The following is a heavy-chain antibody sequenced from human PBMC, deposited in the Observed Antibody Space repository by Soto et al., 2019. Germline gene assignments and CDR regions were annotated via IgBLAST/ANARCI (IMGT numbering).Heavy chain of an antibody. CDR3: AREVVNSYGRGRAFDF. Sequence: ASVKVSCKASGYTFTTYYMHWVRQAPGQGLEWLGVINPSDGSTHYAQKFRGRVTMTRDTSTSTVYMELGSLRSEDTAVYSCAREVVNSYGRGRAFDFWGQGTLVTVSS. D-gene: IGHD5-18*01. CDR2: INPSDGST. J-gene: IGHJ4*02. CDR1: GYTFTTYY. V-gene: IGHV1-46*01.